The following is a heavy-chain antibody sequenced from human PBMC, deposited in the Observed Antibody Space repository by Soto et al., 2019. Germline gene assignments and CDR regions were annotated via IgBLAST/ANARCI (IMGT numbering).Heavy chain of an antibody. CDR2: IYYSGST. D-gene: IGHD6-13*01. J-gene: IGHJ6*02. Sequence: TSETLSLTCTVSGGSISSGDYYWSWIRQPPGKGLEWIGYIYYSGSTYYNPSLKSRVTISVDTSKNQFSLKLSSVTAADTAVYYCARACIEADGRVAGDSYYGLDLWGQGTTVTVSS. CDR1: GGSISSGDYY. CDR3: ARACIEADGRVAGDSYYGLDL. V-gene: IGHV4-30-4*01.